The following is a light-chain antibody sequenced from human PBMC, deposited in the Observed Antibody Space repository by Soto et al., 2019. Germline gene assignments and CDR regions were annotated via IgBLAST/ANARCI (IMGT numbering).Light chain of an antibody. CDR1: SGYSNYK. V-gene: IGLV9-49*01. CDR3: GADHGSGSHFVVV. J-gene: IGLJ2*01. Sequence: QSVLTQTPSASASLGASVTLTCTLSSGYSNYKVDWYQQRPGKGPRFVMRVGTGGIVGSKGDGIPDRFSVLGSGLNRYLTIKNIQEEYESDYHCGADHGSGSHFVVVFGGGTKLTVL. CDR2: VGTGGIVG.